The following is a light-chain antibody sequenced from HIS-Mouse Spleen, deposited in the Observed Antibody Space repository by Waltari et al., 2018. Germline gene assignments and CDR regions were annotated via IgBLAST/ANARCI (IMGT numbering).Light chain of an antibody. CDR3: QQYGSSPPYT. J-gene: IGKJ2*01. CDR2: GAS. Sequence: EIVLTQSPGPLSLSPGERATLSCRASQRVSSSYLAWYQQKPRQAPRLLIYGASSRATGIPDRLSGSGSGTDFNLTISRLEPEDFAVYYCQQYGSSPPYTFGQGTKLEIK. CDR1: QRVSSSY. V-gene: IGKV3-20*01.